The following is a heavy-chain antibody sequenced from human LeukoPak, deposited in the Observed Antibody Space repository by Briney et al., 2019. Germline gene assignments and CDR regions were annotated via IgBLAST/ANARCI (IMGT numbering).Heavy chain of an antibody. V-gene: IGHV2-5*01. Sequence: SGPTLVKPTQPLTLTYTFSGFSLSTTGVGVTWVIKPPAKARGWIAIIYCNDNKHYSSSLKTRLTINKDTPKNQVILTMTNMDPVDTATYYCAHDRAGIGFDLWGQGTLVTVSS. CDR2: IYCNDNK. D-gene: IGHD3-22*01. J-gene: IGHJ5*02. CDR3: AHDRAGIGFDL. CDR1: GFSLSTTGVG.